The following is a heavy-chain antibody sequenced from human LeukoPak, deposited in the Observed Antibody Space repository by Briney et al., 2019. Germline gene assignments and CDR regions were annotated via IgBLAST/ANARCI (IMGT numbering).Heavy chain of an antibody. CDR2: IYPGDSDT. D-gene: IGHD2/OR15-2a*01. Sequence: GGSLRISCKGSGYRFTSYWIAWVRQMPGKGLEWMGIIYPGDSDTRYSPSFQGQVTISADKSITTAYLQWSSLKASDTAMYYCARQRRIYEDAFDIWGQGTMVTVSS. CDR3: ARQRRIYEDAFDI. J-gene: IGHJ3*02. CDR1: GYRFTSYW. V-gene: IGHV5-51*01.